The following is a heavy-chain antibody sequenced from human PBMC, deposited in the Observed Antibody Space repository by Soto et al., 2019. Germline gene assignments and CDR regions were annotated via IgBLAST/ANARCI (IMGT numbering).Heavy chain of an antibody. J-gene: IGHJ5*01. D-gene: IGHD1-1*01. CDR2: IYYSGTT. V-gene: IGHV4-31*03. CDR3: VRVRTGTNWYDS. CDR1: GGSISTGDYW. Sequence: SETLSLTCTVSGGSISTGDYWWSWIRQHPGKGLEWIGYIYYSGTTSCNPSLKSRVTMSVDTSKNQFSLKLSSVTAADTAVYYCVRVRTGTNWYDSWGQGSLVTVS.